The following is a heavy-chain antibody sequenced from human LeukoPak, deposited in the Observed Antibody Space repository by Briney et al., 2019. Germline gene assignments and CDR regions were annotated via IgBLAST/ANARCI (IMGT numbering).Heavy chain of an antibody. J-gene: IGHJ4*02. CDR1: GGSLSGYY. V-gene: IGHV4-34*01. D-gene: IGHD2-15*01. CDR3: ATGVMCSGGSCYLPLDY. Sequence: PSETLSLTCAVYGGSLSGYYWSWIRQPPGKGLEWIGEINHSGSINYNPSLKSRVTISVDTSKNQFSLKLSSVTAADTAVYYCATGVMCSGGSCYLPLDYWGQGTLVTVSS. CDR2: INHSGSI.